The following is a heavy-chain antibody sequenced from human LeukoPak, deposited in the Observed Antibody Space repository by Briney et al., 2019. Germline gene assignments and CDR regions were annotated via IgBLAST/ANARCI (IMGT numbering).Heavy chain of an antibody. Sequence: SETLSLTCTVSGGSISSSSYYWGWIRQPPGKGLEWIGSIYYSGSTYYNPSLKSRVTISVDTSKNQFSLKLSSVTAADTAVYYCARGRPYSGGWSGGYWGQGTLVTVSS. D-gene: IGHD6-19*01. CDR2: IYYSGST. J-gene: IGHJ4*02. V-gene: IGHV4-39*07. CDR1: GGSISSSSYY. CDR3: ARGRPYSGGWSGGY.